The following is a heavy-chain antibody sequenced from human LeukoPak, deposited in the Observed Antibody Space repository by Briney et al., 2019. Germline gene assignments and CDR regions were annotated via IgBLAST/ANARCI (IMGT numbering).Heavy chain of an antibody. V-gene: IGHV4-39*07. Sequence: PSETLSLTCTVSGGSISSSSYYWGWIRQPPGKGLEWIGSIYYSGSTYYNPSLKSRVTISVDTSKNQFSLKLSSVTAADTAVYYCASIGEGIAVAGSGAFDIWGQGTMVTVSS. CDR3: ASIGEGIAVAGSGAFDI. CDR2: IYYSGST. J-gene: IGHJ3*02. D-gene: IGHD6-19*01. CDR1: GGSISSSSYY.